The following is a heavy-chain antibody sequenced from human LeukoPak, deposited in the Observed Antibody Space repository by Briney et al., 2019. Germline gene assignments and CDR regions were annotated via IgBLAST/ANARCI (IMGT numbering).Heavy chain of an antibody. Sequence: PSQTLSLTCTVSGGSISRGGYYWSWIRQHPGKGLEWIGYIYYSGSTNYNPSLKSRVTISVDTSKNQFSLKLSSVTAADTAVYYCARAVVTRPYYYGMDVWGQGTTVTVSS. J-gene: IGHJ6*02. CDR2: IYYSGST. CDR3: ARAVVTRPYYYGMDV. V-gene: IGHV4-31*03. CDR1: GGSISRGGYY. D-gene: IGHD3-22*01.